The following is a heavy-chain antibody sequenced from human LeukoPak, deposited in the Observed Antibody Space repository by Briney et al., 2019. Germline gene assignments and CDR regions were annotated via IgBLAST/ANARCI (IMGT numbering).Heavy chain of an antibody. J-gene: IGHJ4*02. CDR1: GFSFDDYA. D-gene: IGHD3-22*01. CDR3: AKDGAYSSGYYSGFDY. CDR2: ISGDGGST. Sequence: GGSLRLSCAASGFSFDDYAMHWVRQAPGKGLGWVSLISGDGGSTYYADSVKGRFTISRDNSRNSLYLQMNSLRTEDTALYYCAKDGAYSSGYYSGFDYWGQGTRVTVSS. V-gene: IGHV3-43*02.